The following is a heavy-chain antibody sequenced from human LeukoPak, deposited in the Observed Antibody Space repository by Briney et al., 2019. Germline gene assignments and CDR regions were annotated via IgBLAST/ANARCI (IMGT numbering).Heavy chain of an antibody. CDR2: ISSDGSNE. D-gene: IGHD6-13*01. V-gene: IGHV3-30*04. J-gene: IGHJ4*02. CDR3: AKGSYSSSWFVSFDY. CDR1: GFTFSSYS. Sequence: GGSLRLSCPASGFTFSSYSMHWVRQAPGKGLEWVAVISSDGSNENYADSVKGRFTISRDNSKNTLYLQMNSLRAEDTAVYYCAKGSYSSSWFVSFDYWGQGTLVTVSS.